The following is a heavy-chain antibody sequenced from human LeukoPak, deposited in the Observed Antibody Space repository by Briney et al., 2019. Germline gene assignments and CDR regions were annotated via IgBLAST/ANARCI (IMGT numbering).Heavy chain of an antibody. CDR2: IGTAGDT. Sequence: GGSLRLSCAASGFTFSNYAMSWVRQAPGKGLEWVSAIGTAGDTYYPGSVKGRFTISRENAKNSLYLQMNSLRAGDTAVYYCARGYSSGWYTDYYFDYWGQGTLVTVSS. CDR1: GFTFSNYA. D-gene: IGHD6-19*01. V-gene: IGHV3-13*01. CDR3: ARGYSSGWYTDYYFDY. J-gene: IGHJ4*02.